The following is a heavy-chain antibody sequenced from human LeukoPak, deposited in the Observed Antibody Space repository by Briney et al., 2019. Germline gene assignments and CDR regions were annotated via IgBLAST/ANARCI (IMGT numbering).Heavy chain of an antibody. CDR3: ARTPTFYDVLTGYSHDY. J-gene: IGHJ4*02. D-gene: IGHD3-9*01. V-gene: IGHV3-23*01. CDR2: IGGTADNT. Sequence: PGGSLRLSCAASGFTFSFYAMSWVRQAPGRGLEWVSTIGGTADNTHYADSVKGRFTISRDSSRNTLYLVMNTLRAEDTAIYFCARTPTFYDVLTGYSHDYWGQGTLVTVSS. CDR1: GFTFSFYA.